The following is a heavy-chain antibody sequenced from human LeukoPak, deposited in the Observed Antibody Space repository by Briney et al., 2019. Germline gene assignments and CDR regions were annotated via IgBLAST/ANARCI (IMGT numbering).Heavy chain of an antibody. CDR2: INPNSGGT. D-gene: IGHD6-13*01. Sequence: ASVKVSCKASGYTFTGYYMHRVRQAPGQGLEWMGWINPNSGGTNYAQKFQGRVTMTRDTSISTAYMELSRLRSDDTAVYYCARGLLLRYSSSWYNYWGQGTLVTVSS. CDR1: GYTFTGYY. CDR3: ARGLLLRYSSSWYNY. V-gene: IGHV1-2*02. J-gene: IGHJ4*02.